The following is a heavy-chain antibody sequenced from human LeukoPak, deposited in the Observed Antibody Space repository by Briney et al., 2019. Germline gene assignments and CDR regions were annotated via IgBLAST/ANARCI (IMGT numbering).Heavy chain of an antibody. V-gene: IGHV2-70*04. CDR2: IDWDDDK. CDR1: GFSLTTGGMR. J-gene: IGHJ4*02. CDR3: ARISPEACSGSYPFDY. D-gene: IGHD1-26*01. Sequence: SGPTLVNPTQTLTLTCTFSGFSLTTGGMRVSWIRQPPGKALEWLARIDWDDDKFYSPSLKTRLTISKDTSKNQVVLTMTNMDPVDTATYYCARISPEACSGSYPFDYWGQGTLVTVSS.